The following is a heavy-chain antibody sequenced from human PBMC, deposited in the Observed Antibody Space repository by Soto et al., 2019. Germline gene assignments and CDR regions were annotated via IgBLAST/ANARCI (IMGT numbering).Heavy chain of an antibody. V-gene: IGHV3-15*01. CDR1: GFPFNNAW. CDR2: IKSKDAGGTT. J-gene: IGHJ4*01. D-gene: IGHD2-21*02. Sequence: EVQLVEFGGGLVKPGGSLRLSCVGSGFPFNNAWVSWVRQAPGKGLEWVGRIKSKDAGGTTEYAAPVNDRFTISRDDSENTVTLPRNSLLIEDTAMCYCAAGVYVTGTVDCWGHGTRVTVSS. CDR3: AAGVYVTGTVDC.